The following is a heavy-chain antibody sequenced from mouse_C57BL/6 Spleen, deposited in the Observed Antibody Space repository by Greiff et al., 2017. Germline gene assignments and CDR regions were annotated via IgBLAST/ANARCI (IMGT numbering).Heavy chain of an antibody. J-gene: IGHJ2*01. D-gene: IGHD2-3*01. V-gene: IGHV1-53*01. CDR1: GYTFTSYW. Sequence: QVQLQQPGTELVKPGASVKLSCKASGYTFTSYWMHWVKQRPGQGLEWIGNINPSNGGTNYNEKFKSKATLTVDKSSSTAYMQLSSLTSEDSAVYDCARSFYDCYYFDYWGQGTTLTVSS. CDR2: INPSNGGT. CDR3: ARSFYDCYYFDY.